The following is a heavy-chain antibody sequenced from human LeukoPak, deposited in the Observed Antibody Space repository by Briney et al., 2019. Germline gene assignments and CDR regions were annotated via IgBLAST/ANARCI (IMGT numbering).Heavy chain of an antibody. CDR3: ARDASYGNLGDAFDI. CDR1: GFTFSSYW. D-gene: IGHD1-14*01. CDR2: IKQDGSEK. J-gene: IGHJ3*02. V-gene: IGHV3-7*01. Sequence: QPGGSLRLSCAASGFTFSSYWMSWVRQAPGKGLEWVANIKQDGSEKYYVDSVKGRFTISRDNAKNSLYLQMNSLRAEDTAVYYCARDASYGNLGDAFDIWGQGTMVTVSS.